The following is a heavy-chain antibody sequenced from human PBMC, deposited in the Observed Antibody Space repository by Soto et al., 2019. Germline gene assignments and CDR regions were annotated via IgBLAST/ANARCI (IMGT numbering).Heavy chain of an antibody. J-gene: IGHJ4*02. V-gene: IGHV3-33*01. D-gene: IGHD2-21*01. CDR2: IWYDGNNK. CDR1: GFTFSNYG. Sequence: SLRLSCAASGFTFSNYGMHWVRQAPGKGLEWVAVIWYDGNNKYYADSVKGRFTISRDNSSNTLYVQMTSLRAEDTAVYYCARGLHSLFDYWGQGTLVTVSS. CDR3: ARGLHSLFDY.